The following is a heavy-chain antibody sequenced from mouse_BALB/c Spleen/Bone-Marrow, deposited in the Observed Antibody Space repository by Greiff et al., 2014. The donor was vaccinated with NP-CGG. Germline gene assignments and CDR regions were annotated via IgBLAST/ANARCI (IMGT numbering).Heavy chain of an antibody. V-gene: IGHV5-6-3*01. J-gene: IGHJ2*01. Sequence: DVKLQESGGGLVQPGGSLKLSCAASGFTSSRYGMSWVRQTPDKRLELVATINSNGGSTYYPDSVKGRFTISRDNAKNTLYLLMSSLKSEDTAMYYCARDGPYFFDYWGRGTTLTVSS. CDR3: ARDGPYFFDY. D-gene: IGHD2-10*01. CDR1: GFTSSRYG. CDR2: INSNGGST.